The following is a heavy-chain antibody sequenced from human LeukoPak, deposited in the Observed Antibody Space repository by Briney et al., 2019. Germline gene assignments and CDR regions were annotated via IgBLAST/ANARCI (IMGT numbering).Heavy chain of an antibody. J-gene: IGHJ3*02. CDR1: GGSISSYY. Sequence: SETLSLTCTVSGGSISSYYWSWIRLPPGKGLEWIGYIYYSGSTNYNPSLKSRVTISVDTSKNQFSLKLSSVTAADTAVYYCARSVPQPIAARPSYAFDIWGQGTMVTVSS. CDR3: ARSVPQPIAARPSYAFDI. CDR2: IYYSGST. D-gene: IGHD6-6*01. V-gene: IGHV4-59*01.